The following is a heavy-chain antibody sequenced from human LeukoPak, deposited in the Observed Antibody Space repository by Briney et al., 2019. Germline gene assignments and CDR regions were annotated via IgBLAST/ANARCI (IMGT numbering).Heavy chain of an antibody. CDR2: INPSNGVT. CDR1: GYTFIEYH. D-gene: IGHD2-8*01. Sequence: GASVKVSCKASGYTFIEYHLYWVRQAPGQGLEWMGWINPSNGVTNFAQTFRGRVALTRDTSIDTVYMDLTSLKFDDTAVYYCARDRVGEAAPGVLDFWGQGTLVSVSS. CDR3: ARDRVGEAAPGVLDF. J-gene: IGHJ4*02. V-gene: IGHV1-2*02.